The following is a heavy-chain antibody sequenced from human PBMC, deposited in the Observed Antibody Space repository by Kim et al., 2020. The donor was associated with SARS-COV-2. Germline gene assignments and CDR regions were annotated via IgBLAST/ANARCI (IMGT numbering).Heavy chain of an antibody. J-gene: IGHJ6*01. CDR2: INHSGST. CDR1: GRSFSGYY. D-gene: IGHD2-8*02. Sequence: SETLSLTCAVYGRSFSGYYWSWIRQPPGKGLEWIGEINHSGSTNYNPSLKSRATISEDTSKNQFTLKLSSVTAAETPVIYCPRGTDGLGDIVLAVWSYY. CDR3: PRGTDGLGDIVLAVWSYY. V-gene: IGHV4-34*01.